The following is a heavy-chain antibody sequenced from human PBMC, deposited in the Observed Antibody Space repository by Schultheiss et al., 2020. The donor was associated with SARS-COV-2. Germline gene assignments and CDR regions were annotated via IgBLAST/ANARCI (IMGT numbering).Heavy chain of an antibody. Sequence: SQTLSLTCAVYGGSFSGHYWSWIRQPPGKGLEWIGEINHSGSTNYNPSLKSRVTISVDTSKNQFSLKLSSVTAADTAVYYCARRSGSYSYWGQGTLVTVSS. CDR2: INHSGST. D-gene: IGHD1-26*01. CDR1: GGSFSGHY. V-gene: IGHV4-34*01. J-gene: IGHJ4*02. CDR3: ARRSGSYSY.